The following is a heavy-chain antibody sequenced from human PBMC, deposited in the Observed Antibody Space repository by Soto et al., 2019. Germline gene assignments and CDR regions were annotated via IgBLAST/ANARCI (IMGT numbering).Heavy chain of an antibody. J-gene: IGHJ6*02. CDR1: GFTFDDYT. V-gene: IGHV3-43*01. Sequence: EVQLVESGGVVVQPGGSLRLSCAASGFTFDDYTMHWVRQAPGKGLEWVSLISWDGGSTYYADSVKGRFTISRDNSKNSLYLQMNSLRTEDTAFYYCAKESNYYYYGMDVWGQGTTVTVSS. CDR3: AKESNYYYYGMDV. CDR2: ISWDGGST.